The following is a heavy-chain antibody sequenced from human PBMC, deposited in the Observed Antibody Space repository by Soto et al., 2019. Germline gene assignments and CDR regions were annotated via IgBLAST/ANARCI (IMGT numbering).Heavy chain of an antibody. J-gene: IGHJ4*02. V-gene: IGHV1-18*01. Sequence: QGQLVQSGVEVKKPGASVKVSCKASGYSFISYGIGWVRQAPGQGLEWMGWITVNSGNTNYPQKFQGRVTMTTDTSTSTAYMELRSLTSGDTAVYYCGRGLGGGWYYFDYWGPGTLVTVSS. D-gene: IGHD6-19*01. CDR3: GRGLGGGWYYFDY. CDR2: ITVNSGNT. CDR1: GYSFISYG.